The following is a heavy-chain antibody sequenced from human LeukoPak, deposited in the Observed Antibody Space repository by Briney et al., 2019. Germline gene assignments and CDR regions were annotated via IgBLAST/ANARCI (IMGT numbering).Heavy chain of an antibody. CDR1: GFTFGDYT. J-gene: IGHJ4*02. V-gene: IGHV3-49*03. CDR3: TRDPPTRY. Sequence: GGSLRLSCTASGFTFGDYTITWIRQAPGKGLEWVGFIGNKADGGATEYAASVKGRFTISRDDSKSIAYLQMNSLKTDDTAVYYCTRDPPTRYWGQGTLVSVSS. CDR2: IGNKADGGAT. D-gene: IGHD1-26*01.